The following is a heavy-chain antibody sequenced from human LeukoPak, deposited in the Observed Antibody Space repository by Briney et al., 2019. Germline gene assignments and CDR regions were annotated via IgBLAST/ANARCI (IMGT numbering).Heavy chain of an antibody. V-gene: IGHV3-74*01. CDR3: AREGGSYSNYFDY. CDR1: GFTFSSYW. CDR2: IYSDGIST. Sequence: GGSLRLSCAASGFTFSSYWMHWVRQAPGKGLVWVSRIYSDGISTSYADSVKGRFTISRDNAKNTLYLQMNSLKAEDTAIYYCAREGGSYSNYFDYWGQGTLVTVSS. J-gene: IGHJ4*02. D-gene: IGHD1-26*01.